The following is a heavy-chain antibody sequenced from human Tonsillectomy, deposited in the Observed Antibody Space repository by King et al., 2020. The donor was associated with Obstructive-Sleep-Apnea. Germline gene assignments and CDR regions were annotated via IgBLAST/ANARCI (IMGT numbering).Heavy chain of an antibody. CDR2: ISYDGSNK. Sequence: VQLVESGGGVVQPGRSLRLSCAASGFTFSSYAMHWVRQAPGKGLEWVAVISYDGSNKYYADSVKGRFSISRDNSKNTLYLQMNSLSAEDTAVYYCARGLAAAVFTFDIWGQGTMVTVSS. D-gene: IGHD6-13*01. CDR3: ARGLAAAVFTFDI. J-gene: IGHJ3*02. CDR1: GFTFSSYA. V-gene: IGHV3-30*04.